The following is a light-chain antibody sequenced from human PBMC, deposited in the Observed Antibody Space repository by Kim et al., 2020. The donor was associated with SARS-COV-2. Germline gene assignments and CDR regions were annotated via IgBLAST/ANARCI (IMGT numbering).Light chain of an antibody. J-gene: IGKJ2*01. Sequence: DIQMTQSPSTLSASVGDRVTITCRASQSISSWLAWYQQKPGKATKLLIYRASSLQSGVTSRFSGSGSGTEFTLTISSLQPDDFATYYCQQYTTYSYTFSQGTKLEI. CDR3: QQYTTYSYT. CDR2: RAS. CDR1: QSISSW. V-gene: IGKV1-5*03.